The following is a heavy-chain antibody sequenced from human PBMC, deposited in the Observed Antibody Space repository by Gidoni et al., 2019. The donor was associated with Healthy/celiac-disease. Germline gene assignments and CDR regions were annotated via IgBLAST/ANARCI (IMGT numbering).Heavy chain of an antibody. J-gene: IGHJ6*02. CDR3: AKRIFSSSSKYYYYYGMDV. D-gene: IGHD6-6*01. CDR1: GFTFSTYA. CDR2: ISGSGDNT. V-gene: IGHV3-23*01. Sequence: EVELLESGGGLVQPGGSLSLSFASSGFTFSTYAMSWVRQAPGKGLAWVSGISGSGDNTYYADSVKGRFTISRDNSKNTLYLQMNSLRAEDTAVYYCAKRIFSSSSKYYYYYGMDVWGQGTTVIVSS.